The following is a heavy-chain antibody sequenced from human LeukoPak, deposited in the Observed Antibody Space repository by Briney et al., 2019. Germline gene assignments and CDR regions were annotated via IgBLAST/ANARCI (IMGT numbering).Heavy chain of an antibody. J-gene: IGHJ5*02. V-gene: IGHV1-3*01. CDR2: INAGNGNT. CDR1: GYTFTSYA. CDR3: AREGGYYDFWSGYYS. D-gene: IGHD3-3*01. Sequence: ASVKVSCTASGYTFTSYAMHWVRQAPGQRLEWMGWINAGNGNTKYSQKFQGRVTITRDTSASTAYMELSSLRSEDTAVYYCAREGGYYDFWSGYYSWGQGTLVTVSS.